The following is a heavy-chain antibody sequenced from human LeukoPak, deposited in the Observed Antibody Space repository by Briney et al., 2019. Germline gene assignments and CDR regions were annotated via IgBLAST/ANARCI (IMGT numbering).Heavy chain of an antibody. D-gene: IGHD1-26*01. J-gene: IGHJ4*02. CDR3: ARDPTYYLRYGYFDS. CDR1: GFTFSSYG. V-gene: IGHV3-30*02. Sequence: GGSLRLSCAASGFTFSSYGMHWVRQAPGKGLEWVAFIRYDGSNKYYADSVKGRFTISRDNSKNTLYLQMNSLRAEDTAVYYCARDPTYYLRYGYFDSWGQGTLVTVSS. CDR2: IRYDGSNK.